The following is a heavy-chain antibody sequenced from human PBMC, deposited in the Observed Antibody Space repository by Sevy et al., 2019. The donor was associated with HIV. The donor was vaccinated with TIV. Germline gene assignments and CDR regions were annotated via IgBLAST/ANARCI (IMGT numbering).Heavy chain of an antibody. V-gene: IGHV4-61*03. CDR3: AAFRIVTNPPANNWFDP. D-gene: IGHD2-15*01. CDR1: GVSVRSGSYY. CDR2: TYSTGST. Sequence: SETLSLTCSVSGVSVRSGSYYWNWIRQPPGKGLEWIGYTYSTGSTTYNPSLRSRVTMSIDMSKNHFSLNLTSVTAADSAKYYCAAFRIVTNPPANNWFDPWGQGSLVTVSS. J-gene: IGHJ5*02.